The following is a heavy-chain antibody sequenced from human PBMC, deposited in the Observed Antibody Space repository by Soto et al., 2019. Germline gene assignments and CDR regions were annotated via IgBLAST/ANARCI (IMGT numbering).Heavy chain of an antibody. CDR3: ARGFVDFWSGTNWFDP. J-gene: IGHJ5*02. D-gene: IGHD3-3*01. CDR1: GDSVSSNSAA. Sequence: PSQTLSLTCAISGDSVSSNSAAWNWIRQSPSRGLEWLGRTYYRSKWYNDYAVSVKSRITINPDTSKNQFSLQLNSVTPEDTAVYYCARGFVDFWSGTNWFDPWGQGTLVTVSS. V-gene: IGHV6-1*01. CDR2: TYYRSKWYN.